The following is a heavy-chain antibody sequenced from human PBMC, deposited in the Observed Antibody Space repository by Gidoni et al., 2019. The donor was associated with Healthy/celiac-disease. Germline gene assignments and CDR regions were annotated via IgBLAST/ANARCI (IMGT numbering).Heavy chain of an antibody. Sequence: EVQLVESGGGVVQPGGSLRLSCAASGFTFDDYAMHCVRQAPGKGLEWVSLISGDGGSTYYADSVKGRFTISRDNSKNSLYLQMNSLRTEDTALYYCAKDIDWYGSGGPSYYYYGMDVWGQGTTVTVSS. CDR3: AKDIDWYGSGGPSYYYYGMDV. CDR1: GFTFDDYA. D-gene: IGHD3-10*01. J-gene: IGHJ6*02. CDR2: ISGDGGST. V-gene: IGHV3-43*02.